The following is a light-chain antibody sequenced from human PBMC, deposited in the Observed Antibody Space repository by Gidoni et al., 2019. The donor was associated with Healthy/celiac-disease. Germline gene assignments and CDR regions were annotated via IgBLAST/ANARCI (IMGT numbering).Light chain of an antibody. V-gene: IGKV1-39*01. CDR2: AAS. Sequence: DIQMTQSPSSLSASVGDRVTITCRASQSISSYLNWYQQKPGQAPKLLIYAASSLQSGVPSRFSGSGSVTDFTLTISSLQPEDFATYYCQQSYSTPPLTFGGGTKVEIK. CDR1: QSISSY. CDR3: QQSYSTPPLT. J-gene: IGKJ4*01.